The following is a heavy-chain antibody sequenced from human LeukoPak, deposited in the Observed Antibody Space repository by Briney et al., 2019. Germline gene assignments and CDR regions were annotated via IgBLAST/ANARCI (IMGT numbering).Heavy chain of an antibody. CDR1: GYTFTSYG. CDR2: ISAYNGKT. J-gene: IGHJ4*02. CDR3: ARDGYHDSSGYYLQFDY. D-gene: IGHD3-22*01. Sequence: GASVTVSCKASGYTFTSYGISWVRQAPGQGLEWMGWISAYNGKTNYGQKFQGRVTMTTDTSTSTAYMELTSLRSDDTAVYYCARDGYHDSSGYYLQFDYWGQGTLVTVSS. V-gene: IGHV1-18*01.